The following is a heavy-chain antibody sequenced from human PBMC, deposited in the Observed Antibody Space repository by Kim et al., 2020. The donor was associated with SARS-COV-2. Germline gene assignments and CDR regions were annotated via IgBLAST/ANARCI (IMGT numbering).Heavy chain of an antibody. CDR2: INHSGST. D-gene: IGHD3-22*01. Sequence: SETLSLTCAVYGGSFSGYYWSWIRQPPGKGLEWIGEINHSGSTNYNPSLKSRVTISVDTSKNQFSLKLSSVTAADTAVYYCEYYDSSGYRAFDYWGQGTL. J-gene: IGHJ4*02. V-gene: IGHV4-34*01. CDR1: GGSFSGYY. CDR3: EYYDSSGYRAFDY.